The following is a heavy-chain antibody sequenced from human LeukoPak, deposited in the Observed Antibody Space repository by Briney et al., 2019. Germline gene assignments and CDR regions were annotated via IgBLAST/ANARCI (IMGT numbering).Heavy chain of an antibody. Sequence: GRSLRLSCAASGFTFSNYGMHWVRQAPGKGLQWVAVISYDGTNKYYADSVKGRFTVSRDNAKNRRYLQMNSLRAEDTAIYYCAKDSSPYCSGGSCSHFDYWGQGTLVTVSS. V-gene: IGHV3-30*18. CDR3: AKDSSPYCSGGSCSHFDY. D-gene: IGHD2-15*01. J-gene: IGHJ4*02. CDR1: GFTFSNYG. CDR2: ISYDGTNK.